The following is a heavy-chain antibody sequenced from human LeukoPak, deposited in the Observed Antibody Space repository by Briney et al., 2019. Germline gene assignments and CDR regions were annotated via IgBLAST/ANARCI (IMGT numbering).Heavy chain of an antibody. V-gene: IGHV3-7*01. Sequence: SGGSLRLSCAAFGFTFSSYWMSWVRQAPGKGLEWVANIKQDGSEKYYVDSVKGRFTISRDNAKNSLYLQMNSLRAEDTAVYYCAKSANWNYGDYWGQGTLVTVSS. J-gene: IGHJ4*02. CDR3: AKSANWNYGDY. CDR2: IKQDGSEK. D-gene: IGHD1-7*01. CDR1: GFTFSSYW.